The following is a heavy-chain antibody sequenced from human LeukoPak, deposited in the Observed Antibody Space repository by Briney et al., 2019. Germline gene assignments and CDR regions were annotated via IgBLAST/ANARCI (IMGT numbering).Heavy chain of an antibody. CDR2: ISYDGSNK. J-gene: IGHJ4*02. D-gene: IGHD6-13*01. Sequence: TGGSLRLSCAASGFTFSSYAMHWVRQAPGKGLEWVAVISYDGSNKYYADSVKGRFTISRDNSKNTLYLQMNGLRAEDTAVYYCARDSRAAAGTLSLDYWGQGTLVTVSS. CDR3: ARDSRAAAGTLSLDY. CDR1: GFTFSSYA. V-gene: IGHV3-30-3*01.